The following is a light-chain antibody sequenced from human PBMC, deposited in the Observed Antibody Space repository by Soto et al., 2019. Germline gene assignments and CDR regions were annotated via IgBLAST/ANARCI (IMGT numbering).Light chain of an antibody. Sequence: DIQMTQSPSSLSASVGDRVTITCQASQGINNYLNWYQQKPGKPPKLLIYDASNLEAGVPSRFSGSGSGTDFTFSITSLQPEDVATYYGQQYESLPPRFGPGTTVEIK. CDR3: QQYESLPPR. CDR1: QGINNY. J-gene: IGKJ3*01. V-gene: IGKV1-33*01. CDR2: DAS.